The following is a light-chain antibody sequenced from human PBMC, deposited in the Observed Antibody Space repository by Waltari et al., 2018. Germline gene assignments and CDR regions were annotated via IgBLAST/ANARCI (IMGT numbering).Light chain of an antibody. CDR3: SSYTSSSTLVV. J-gene: IGLJ3*02. CDR1: SSDVGGYNY. Sequence: QSALTQPASVSGSPGQSITISCTGTSSDVGGYNYVSWYQQHPGKAPKLMIYDVSNRPSGVRNRFSGSKSGNTASLTISGLQAEDEADYYCSSYTSSSTLVVFGGGTKLTVL. V-gene: IGLV2-14*01. CDR2: DVS.